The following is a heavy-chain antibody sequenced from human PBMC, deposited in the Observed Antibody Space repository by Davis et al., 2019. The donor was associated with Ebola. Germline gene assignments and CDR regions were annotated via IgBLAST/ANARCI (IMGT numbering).Heavy chain of an antibody. Sequence: PAGSLRLSCAASGFTFSSYGMHWVRQAPGKGLEWVSTLGTSADTYYADSVKGRFTISRDNSKNTLYLQMNGLRVEDTAIYYCAKDTSNIWFDIWGQGTNVTVSS. CDR1: GFTFSSYG. CDR2: LGTSADT. V-gene: IGHV3-23*01. J-gene: IGHJ3*02. D-gene: IGHD1-26*01. CDR3: AKDTSNIWFDI.